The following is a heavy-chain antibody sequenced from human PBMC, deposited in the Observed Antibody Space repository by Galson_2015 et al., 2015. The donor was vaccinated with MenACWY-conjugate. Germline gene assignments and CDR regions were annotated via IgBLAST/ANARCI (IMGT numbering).Heavy chain of an antibody. J-gene: IGHJ5*02. CDR2: IYHSGAT. V-gene: IGHV4-59*13. D-gene: IGHD4-17*01. CDR1: GASMSNYS. Sequence: SETLSLTCTVSGASMSNYSWTWVRQSPEKGLEWIGHIYHSGATNYNPSLQSRVIISADASKSQISLNLASVSAADTAVYFCARRATTGWFDPWGQGTQVTVSS. CDR3: ARRATTGWFDP.